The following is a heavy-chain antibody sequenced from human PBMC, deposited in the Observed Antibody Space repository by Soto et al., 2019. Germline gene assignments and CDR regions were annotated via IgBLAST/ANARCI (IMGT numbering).Heavy chain of an antibody. V-gene: IGHV1-18*01. D-gene: IGHD2-2*01. J-gene: IGHJ6*02. CDR2: ISAYNGNT. CDR1: GYTFTSYG. Sequence: QVQLVQSGAEVKKPGASVKVSCKASGYTFTSYGISWVRQAPGQGLEWMGWISAYNGNTNYAQKIQGRVTMTTDTSTSTAYMELRSLRSDDTAVYYCARDQLHAPNKRPLYYYYGMDVWGQGTTVTVSS. CDR3: ARDQLHAPNKRPLYYYYGMDV.